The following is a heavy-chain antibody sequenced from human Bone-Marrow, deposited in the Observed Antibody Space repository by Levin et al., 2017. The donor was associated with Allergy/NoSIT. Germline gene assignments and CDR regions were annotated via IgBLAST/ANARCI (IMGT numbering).Heavy chain of an antibody. D-gene: IGHD3-10*02. Sequence: ASETLSLTCTVSGVSMNSSYWTWIRQPPGEGLEWVGFMFHTGTSHYNPSLKSRVAISVDASTNQFSLTLRSVTAADTATYYCARGKDRVGLFLENFFDFWGQGALVTVSS. J-gene: IGHJ4*02. V-gene: IGHV4-59*12. CDR2: MFHTGTS. CDR3: ARGKDRVGLFLENFFDF. CDR1: GVSMNSSY.